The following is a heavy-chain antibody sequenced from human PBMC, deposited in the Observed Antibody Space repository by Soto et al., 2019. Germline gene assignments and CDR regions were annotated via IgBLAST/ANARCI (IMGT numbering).Heavy chain of an antibody. V-gene: IGHV1-18*01. J-gene: IGHJ6*02. CDR1: GYTFTSYG. D-gene: IGHD2-21*02. CDR3: ARATAVTGYYYYGMDV. Sequence: QVQLVQSGAEVKKPGASVKVSCKASGYTFTSYGISWVRQAPGQGLEWMGWISAYNGNTNYAQKLQGRVTMTTDTSTSPAYMELRSLRSDDTAVYYCARATAVTGYYYYGMDVWGQGTTVTVSS. CDR2: ISAYNGNT.